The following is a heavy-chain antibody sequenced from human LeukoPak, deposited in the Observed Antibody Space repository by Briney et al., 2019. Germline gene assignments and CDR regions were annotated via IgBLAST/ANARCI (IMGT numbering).Heavy chain of an antibody. V-gene: IGHV3-48*01. J-gene: IGHJ3*02. CDR1: GFTFSDYS. CDR3: AREYCSSTSCFDAFDI. D-gene: IGHD2-2*01. Sequence: GGSLRLSCAASGFTFSDYSMNWVRQAPGKGLEWVSYISKNGKTIYYADSVKGRFTISRDNAKKSLYLQMNSLRAEDTAVYYCAREYCSSTSCFDAFDIWGQGTMVTVSS. CDR2: ISKNGKTI.